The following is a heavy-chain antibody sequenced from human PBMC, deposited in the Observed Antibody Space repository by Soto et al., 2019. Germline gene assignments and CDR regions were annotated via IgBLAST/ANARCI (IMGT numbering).Heavy chain of an antibody. CDR2: ISYDGSNK. V-gene: IGHV3-30*18. Sequence: GGSLRLSCAASGFTFSRYGMHWVRQAPGKGLEWVAVISYDGSNKYYADSVKGRFTISRDNSKNTLYLQMNSLRAEDTAVYYCAKDPCVVMGATCNWFDPWGQGTLVTVSS. CDR3: AKDPCVVMGATCNWFDP. J-gene: IGHJ5*02. CDR1: GFTFSRYG. D-gene: IGHD1-26*01.